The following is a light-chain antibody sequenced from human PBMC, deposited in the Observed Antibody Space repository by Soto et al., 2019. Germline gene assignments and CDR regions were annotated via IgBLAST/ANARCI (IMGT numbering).Light chain of an antibody. J-gene: IGLJ1*01. CDR3: SSYTNINTRACV. V-gene: IGLV2-14*01. CDR1: SGDIGSYNR. CDR2: EVT. Sequence: QSVLTQPASVSGSPGQSITSSCTGTSGDIGSYNRVSWYQQHPGKAPKLIIYEVTDRPSGVSNRFSGSKSGNTASLTISGLQAEDEAEYYCSSYTNINTRACVFGTGTKVTLL.